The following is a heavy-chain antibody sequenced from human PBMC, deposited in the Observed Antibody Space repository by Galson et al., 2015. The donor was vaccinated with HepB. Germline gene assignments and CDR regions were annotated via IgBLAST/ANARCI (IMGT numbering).Heavy chain of an antibody. CDR1: GFTFSSYA. J-gene: IGHJ3*02. CDR3: ARFTIFGVGTSDAFDI. D-gene: IGHD3-3*01. Sequence: SLRLSCAASGFTFSSYAMSWIRQAPGKGLEWVSAITLSGDRTYYTDSVKGRFTISRDNSKNTVYLQMKNLRAEDTAVYYCARFTIFGVGTSDAFDIWGQGTMVTVSS. CDR2: ITLSGDRT. V-gene: IGHV3-23*01.